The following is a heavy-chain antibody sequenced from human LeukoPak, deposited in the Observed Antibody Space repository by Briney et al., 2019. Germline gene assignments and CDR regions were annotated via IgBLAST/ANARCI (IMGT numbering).Heavy chain of an antibody. D-gene: IGHD6-25*01. J-gene: IGHJ6*03. V-gene: IGHV4-38-2*02. CDR3: ARDPSGYYYMDV. CDR1: GYSISSAYY. Sequence: TSETLSLTCTVSGYSISSAYYWGWIRQPPGKGLEWIGSIYYSGSTYYNPSLKSRVTISVDTSKNQFSLKLSSVTAADTAVYYCARDPSGYYYMDVWGKGTTVTVSS. CDR2: IYYSGST.